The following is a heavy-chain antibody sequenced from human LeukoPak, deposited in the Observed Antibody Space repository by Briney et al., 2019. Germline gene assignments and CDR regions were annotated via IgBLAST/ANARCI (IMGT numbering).Heavy chain of an antibody. CDR1: RGSFSSYY. Sequence: SETLSLTCTVSRGSFSSYYWSWIRQPPGKGLEWIGYIYYSGSTNYNPSLKSRVTISVDTSKNQFSLKLTSVTAADTAVYYCAREIRPGNYYYYMDVWGKGTTVTISS. CDR2: IYYSGST. D-gene: IGHD1-14*01. V-gene: IGHV4-59*12. CDR3: AREIRPGNYYYYMDV. J-gene: IGHJ6*03.